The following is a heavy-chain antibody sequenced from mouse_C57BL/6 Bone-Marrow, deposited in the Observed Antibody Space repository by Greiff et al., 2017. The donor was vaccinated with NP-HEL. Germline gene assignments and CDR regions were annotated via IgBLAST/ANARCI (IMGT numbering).Heavy chain of an antibody. V-gene: IGHV1-64*01. CDR1: GYTFTSYW. D-gene: IGHD1-1*01. Sequence: QVQLQQPGAELVKPGASVKLSCKASGYTFTSYWMHWVKQRPGNGLEWIGMIHPNSGSTNYNEKFKSKATLTVDKSSSTAYMQLSSLTSEDSAVYYGARLLHYYGSSYRYFDVWGTGTTVTVSS. CDR3: ARLLHYYGSSYRYFDV. CDR2: IHPNSGST. J-gene: IGHJ1*03.